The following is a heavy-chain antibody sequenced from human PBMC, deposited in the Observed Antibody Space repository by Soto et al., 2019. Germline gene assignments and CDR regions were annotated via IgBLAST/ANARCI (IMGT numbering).Heavy chain of an antibody. CDR3: ARFSPRSYEGYGMDV. CDR2: INPSGGST. V-gene: IGHV1-46*01. CDR1: GYTFTSYY. Sequence: GASVKVSCKASGYTFTSYYMHWVRQAPGQGLEWMGIINPSGGSTSYAQKFQGRVTMTRDTSTSTVYMELSSLRSEDTAVYYCARFSPRSYEGYGMDVWGQGTTVTVSS. J-gene: IGHJ6*02. D-gene: IGHD5-18*01.